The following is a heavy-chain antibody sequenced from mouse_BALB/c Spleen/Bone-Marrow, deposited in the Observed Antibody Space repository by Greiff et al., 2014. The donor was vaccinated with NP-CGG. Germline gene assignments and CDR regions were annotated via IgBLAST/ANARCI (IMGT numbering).Heavy chain of an antibody. D-gene: IGHD2-14*01. Sequence: VKLQESGSVLVRPGASVKLSCKASGHTFTSSWMHWAKQRPGQGLEWIGDIHPNSGNTNYNEKFRGKATLTVDTSSNTAYVDLSSLTSEDSAVYYCARSYRFWYFDVWGAGTTVTVSS. V-gene: IGHV1S130*01. J-gene: IGHJ1*01. CDR3: ARSYRFWYFDV. CDR1: GHTFTSSW. CDR2: IHPNSGNT.